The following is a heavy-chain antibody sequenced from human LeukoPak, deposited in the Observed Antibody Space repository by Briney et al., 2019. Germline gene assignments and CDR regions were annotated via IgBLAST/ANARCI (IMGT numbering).Heavy chain of an antibody. Sequence: ASVKVSCKASGYTFTSYGISWVRQAPGQGLEWMGWISADNGNTNYAQKLQGRVTMTTDTSTSTAYMELRSLRSDDTAVYYCARVRGRLVPAYYFDYWGQGTLVTVSS. D-gene: IGHD2-2*01. CDR2: ISADNGNT. CDR1: GYTFTSYG. V-gene: IGHV1-18*04. CDR3: ARVRGRLVPAYYFDY. J-gene: IGHJ4*02.